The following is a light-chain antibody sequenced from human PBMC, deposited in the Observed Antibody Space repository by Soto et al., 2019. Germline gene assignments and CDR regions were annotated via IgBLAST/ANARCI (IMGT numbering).Light chain of an antibody. CDR3: SSYAGSNNYV. CDR1: SSDVGSYNL. Sequence: QSALTQPASVSGSPGQSITISCTGTSSDVGSYNLVSWYQQHPGKAPKLMIYEVSKRPSGVSNRFSGSKSGNTASLTISWLQAEDEADYYCSSYAGSNNYVFGTGTKVTVL. CDR2: EVS. J-gene: IGLJ1*01. V-gene: IGLV2-23*02.